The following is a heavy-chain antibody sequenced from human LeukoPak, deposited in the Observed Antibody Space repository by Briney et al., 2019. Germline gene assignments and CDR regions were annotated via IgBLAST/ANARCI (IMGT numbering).Heavy chain of an antibody. V-gene: IGHV3-21*04. J-gene: IGHJ4*02. Sequence: GGSLRLSCAASGLTFSRYSMNWVRQAPGKGLVWVSSISYSSSYIYYADSVKGRCTISRDNAKNSLYLQMNSLRAEDTAVYYCAKLNDYVWGSYRVYYFDYWGQGTLVTVSS. CDR3: AKLNDYVWGSYRVYYFDY. D-gene: IGHD3-16*02. CDR1: GLTFSRYS. CDR2: ISYSSSYI.